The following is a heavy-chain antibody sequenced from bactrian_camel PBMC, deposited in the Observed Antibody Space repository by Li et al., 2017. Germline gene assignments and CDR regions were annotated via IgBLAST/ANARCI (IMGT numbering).Heavy chain of an antibody. CDR3: AANKPPCYYSETLAAQADDFNH. CDR2: IGGDGNT. J-gene: IGHJ4*01. CDR1: KDTYDGYC. V-gene: IGHV3S55*01. D-gene: IGHD2*01. Sequence: HVQLVESGGGSVQAGGSLRLSCVDLKDTYDGYCMGWFRQVQGKGREEVVAIGGDGNTKYANSVKGRFTISRDSAKNTLYLQMDRLEVEDTGMYYCAANKPPCYYSETLAAQADDFNHWGQGTQVTVS.